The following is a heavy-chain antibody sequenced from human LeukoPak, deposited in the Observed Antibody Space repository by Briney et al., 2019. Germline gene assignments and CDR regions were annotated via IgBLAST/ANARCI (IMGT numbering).Heavy chain of an antibody. CDR2: ISGSGAGT. V-gene: IGHV3-23*01. CDR3: AKNGPDTYYDSSGYYHY. J-gene: IGHJ4*02. CDR1: GFTFNKYE. D-gene: IGHD3-22*01. Sequence: PGGSLRLSCAASGFTFNKYEMSWVRQAPGKGLEWVSLISGSGAGTYYADSVKGRFTISRDNSKNTLYLQMNSLRAEDTAVYYCAKNGPDTYYDSSGYYHYWGQGTLVTVSS.